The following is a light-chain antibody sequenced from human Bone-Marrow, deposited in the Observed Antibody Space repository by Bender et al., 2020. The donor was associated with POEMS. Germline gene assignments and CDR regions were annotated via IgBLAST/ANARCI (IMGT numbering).Light chain of an antibody. J-gene: IGLJ2*01. CDR3: TSYTTSSTWI. CDR2: DVN. V-gene: IGLV2-11*01. Sequence: QSALTQPRSVSGSPGQSVTISCTGSPRDVGRYNSVSWYQHHPGKAPTLMIFDVNKRPSGVPDRFSGSKSGNTTSLTISGLQAEDEADYYCTSYTTSSTWIFGGGTKVTVL. CDR1: PRDVGRYNS.